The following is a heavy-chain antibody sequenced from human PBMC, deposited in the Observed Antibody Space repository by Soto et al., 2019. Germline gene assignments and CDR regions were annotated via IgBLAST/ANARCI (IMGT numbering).Heavy chain of an antibody. Sequence: QVQLQESGPGLVKPSQTLSLTCTVSGDSISSNNNYWSWIRQPPGEGLEWIGFISYSGTTSYSQSLKSRVAISLDTSKNQCSLSLSSVTAADTAVYYCARGRGYSYGLDPWGQGTLVTVSS. CDR3: ARGRGYSYGLDP. D-gene: IGHD5-18*01. CDR1: GDSISSNNNY. CDR2: ISYSGTT. V-gene: IGHV4-30-4*01. J-gene: IGHJ5*02.